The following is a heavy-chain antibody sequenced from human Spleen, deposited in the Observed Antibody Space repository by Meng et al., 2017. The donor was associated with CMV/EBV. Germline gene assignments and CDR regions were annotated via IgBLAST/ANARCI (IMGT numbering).Heavy chain of an antibody. Sequence: GGSLRLSCAASGFTFRSYSMNWVRQAPGKGLEWVSSISSSSTYIYYADSVKGRFTISRDNAKNSLYLQMNSLRAEDTAVYYCASPTPTGNYYYGMDVWGQGTTVTVSS. V-gene: IGHV3-21*01. D-gene: IGHD7-27*01. CDR2: ISSSSTYI. CDR3: ASPTPTGNYYYGMDV. J-gene: IGHJ6*02. CDR1: GFTFRSYS.